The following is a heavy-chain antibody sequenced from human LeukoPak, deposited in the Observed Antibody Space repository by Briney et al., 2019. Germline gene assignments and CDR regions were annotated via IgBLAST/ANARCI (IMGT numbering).Heavy chain of an antibody. D-gene: IGHD3-10*01. J-gene: IGHJ5*02. CDR3: ARDVAFYGSGSYYPNWFDP. CDR2: ISSSSSYI. V-gene: IGHV3-21*01. CDR1: GFTFSTYG. Sequence: PGGSLRLSCAASGFTFSTYGMSWVRQAPGKGLEWVSSISSSSSYIYYADSVKGRFTISRDNAKDSLYLQMNSLRAEDTAVYYCARDVAFYGSGSYYPNWFDPWGQGALVTVSS.